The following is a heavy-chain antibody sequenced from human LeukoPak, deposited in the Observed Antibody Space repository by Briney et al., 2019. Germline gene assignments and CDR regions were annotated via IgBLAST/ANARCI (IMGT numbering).Heavy chain of an antibody. CDR3: ARVASAGPLFDY. Sequence: SETLSLTCSVSGGSISTYYWNWIRQPPGKGLEWIGYIHYSGNTNYNPSLKSRVTISVDTSKNQFSLKLSSVTAADTAVYYCARVASAGPLFDYWGQGTLVTVSS. J-gene: IGHJ4*02. V-gene: IGHV4-59*01. CDR1: GGSISTYY. CDR2: IHYSGNT. D-gene: IGHD6-13*01.